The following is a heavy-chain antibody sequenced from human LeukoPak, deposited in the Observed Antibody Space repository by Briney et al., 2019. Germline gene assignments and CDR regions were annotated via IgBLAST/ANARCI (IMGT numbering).Heavy chain of an antibody. J-gene: IGHJ4*02. CDR3: VRDIATVVHQD. D-gene: IGHD2-15*01. Sequence: ASVKVSCKTSGYTFTSYGVSWVRQAPGQGLEWMGWVGGYNDNTNYVQRFQGRVTMTTDTSTTTAYMELRNLRPDDTAVYYCVRDIATVVHQDWGQGTLVTVSS. V-gene: IGHV1-18*01. CDR2: VGGYNDNT. CDR1: GYTFTSYG.